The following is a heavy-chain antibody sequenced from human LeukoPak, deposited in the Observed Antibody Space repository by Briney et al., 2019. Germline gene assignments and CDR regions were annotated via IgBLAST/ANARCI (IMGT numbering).Heavy chain of an antibody. Sequence: SETLSLTCAVYGGSFSGYYWSWIRQPPGKGLEWIGEINHSGSTNYNPSLKSRVTISVDTSKNQFSLKLSSVTAADTAVYYCAPQPPYSSGWYDYWGQGTLVTVSS. J-gene: IGHJ4*02. CDR2: INHSGST. CDR3: APQPPYSSGWYDY. CDR1: GGSFSGYY. V-gene: IGHV4-34*01. D-gene: IGHD6-19*01.